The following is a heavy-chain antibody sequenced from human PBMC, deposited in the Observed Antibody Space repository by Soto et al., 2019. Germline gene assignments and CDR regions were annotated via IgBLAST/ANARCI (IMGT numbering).Heavy chain of an antibody. V-gene: IGHV4-39*01. Sequence: SETLSLTCTVSGGSISSSSYYWGWIRQPPGKGLEWIGSIYYSGSTYYNPSLKSRVTISVDTSKNQFSLKLSSVTAADTAVYYCASRADGSGSYLAYYYYMDVWGKGTTVTVSS. CDR3: ASRADGSGSYLAYYYYMDV. J-gene: IGHJ6*03. CDR1: GGSISSSSYY. CDR2: IYYSGST. D-gene: IGHD3-10*01.